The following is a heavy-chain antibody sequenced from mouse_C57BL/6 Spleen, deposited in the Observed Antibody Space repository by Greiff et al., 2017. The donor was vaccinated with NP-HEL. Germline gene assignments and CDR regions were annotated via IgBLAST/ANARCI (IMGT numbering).Heavy chain of an antibody. CDR1: GYTFTSYW. CDR3: ARNFIDYYGSSPYYFDY. Sequence: QVQLQQSGAELVKPGASVKMSCKASGYTFTSYWITWVKQRPGQGLEWIGDIYPGSGSTNYNEKFKSKATLTVDTSSSTAYMQLSSLTSEDSAVYYCARNFIDYYGSSPYYFDYWGQGTTLTVSS. J-gene: IGHJ2*01. D-gene: IGHD1-1*01. CDR2: IYPGSGST. V-gene: IGHV1-55*01.